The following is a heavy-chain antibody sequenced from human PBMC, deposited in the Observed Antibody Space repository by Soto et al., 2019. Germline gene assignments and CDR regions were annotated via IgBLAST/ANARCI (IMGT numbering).Heavy chain of an antibody. CDR1: GFTFSSYW. CDR3: AVAVAGPTAIGY. D-gene: IGHD6-19*01. V-gene: IGHV3-74*01. J-gene: IGHJ4*02. Sequence: LRLSCAASGFTFSSYWMHWVRQAPGKGLVWVSRINSDGSSTSYADSVKGRFTISRDNAKNTLYLQMNSLRAEDTAVYYCAVAVAGPTAIGYWGQGTLVAVSS. CDR2: INSDGSST.